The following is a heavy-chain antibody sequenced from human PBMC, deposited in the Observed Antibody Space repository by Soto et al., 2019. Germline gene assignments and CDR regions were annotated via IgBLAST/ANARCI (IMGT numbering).Heavy chain of an antibody. CDR3: ALLKGAHVDTAMVYTYYYYGMDV. V-gene: IGHV4-59*01. CDR2: IDYSGST. D-gene: IGHD5-18*01. CDR1: GGSISSYY. J-gene: IGHJ6*02. Sequence: SATLSLTCTLSGGSISSYYWSWIRQPPWKRLEWIGYIDYSGSTNYNPSLKSGLTIFVDTSKNKFPLKLSFVTAVDTAVYSCALLKGAHVDTAMVYTYYYYGMDVWGQGTTVTVSS.